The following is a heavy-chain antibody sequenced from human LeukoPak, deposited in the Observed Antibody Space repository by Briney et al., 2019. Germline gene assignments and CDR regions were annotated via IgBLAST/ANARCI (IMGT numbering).Heavy chain of an antibody. J-gene: IGHJ4*02. CDR1: GYTLTELS. D-gene: IGHD3-22*01. V-gene: IGHV1-24*01. CDR3: ATGHYDSSYKLFDH. Sequence: ASVKVSCKVSGYTLTELSMHWVRQAPGKGLEWMGGFDPEDGETIYAQKFQGRVTMTEDTSTDTAYVELSSLRSEDTAVYYCATGHYDSSYKLFDHWGQGTLVTVSS. CDR2: FDPEDGET.